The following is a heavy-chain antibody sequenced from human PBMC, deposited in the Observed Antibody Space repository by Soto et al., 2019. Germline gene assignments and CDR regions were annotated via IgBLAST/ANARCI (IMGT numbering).Heavy chain of an antibody. CDR1: GGSISSGGYY. Sequence: QVQLQESGPGLVKPSQTLSLTCTVSGGSISSGGYYWSWIRQHPGKGLEWIGYVYYSGSTYYNPSLKSRVTISVDTSKNQFSLKLSSVTAADTAVYYCARRGAEYQLLLYNWFDPWGQGTLVTVSS. J-gene: IGHJ5*02. V-gene: IGHV4-31*03. CDR2: VYYSGST. CDR3: ARRGAEYQLLLYNWFDP. D-gene: IGHD2-2*01.